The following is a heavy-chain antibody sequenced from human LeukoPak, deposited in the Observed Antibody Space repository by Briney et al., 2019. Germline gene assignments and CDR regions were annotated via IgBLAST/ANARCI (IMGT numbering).Heavy chain of an antibody. CDR2: ISSSSSYI. Sequence: TGGSLRLSCAASGFTFSSYSMNWVRQAPGKGLEWVSSISSSSSYIYYADSVKGRFTISRDNAKNSLYLQMNSLRAVDTAVYYCAGDYTVGGGIVEMATMNDYWGQGTLVTVSS. CDR3: AGDYTVGGGIVEMATMNDY. J-gene: IGHJ4*02. V-gene: IGHV3-21*01. CDR1: GFTFSSYS. D-gene: IGHD5-24*01.